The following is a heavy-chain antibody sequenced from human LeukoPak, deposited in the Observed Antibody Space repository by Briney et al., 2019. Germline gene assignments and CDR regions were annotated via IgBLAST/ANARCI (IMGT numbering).Heavy chain of an antibody. V-gene: IGHV4-59*08. CDR1: GGSIFSYY. Sequence: SETLSLTCTVSGGSIFSYYWSWIRQPPGKGLEWMRYIYYSGSTNYNPSLKSRVTISVDTSKNQFSLRVSSVTAADTAVYYCARHLNNCGDDCYIFDYWGQGTLVTVSS. D-gene: IGHD2-21*01. J-gene: IGHJ4*02. CDR2: IYYSGST. CDR3: ARHLNNCGDDCYIFDY.